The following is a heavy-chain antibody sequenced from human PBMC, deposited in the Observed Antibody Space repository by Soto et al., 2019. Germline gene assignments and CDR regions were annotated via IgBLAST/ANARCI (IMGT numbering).Heavy chain of an antibody. D-gene: IGHD4-17*01. CDR3: AGRAVTTFYFVY. J-gene: IGHJ4*02. CDR1: GYSISSDYF. CDR2: IHHSGNT. V-gene: IGHV4-38-2*01. Sequence: SETLSLTCAVSGYSISSDYFWCWIRQPPGQGLEWIGNIHHSGNTYSNPSLKSRVTISVDTSKNQFSLKVISVTVADTALYYCAGRAVTTFYFVYWGQGARVTVST.